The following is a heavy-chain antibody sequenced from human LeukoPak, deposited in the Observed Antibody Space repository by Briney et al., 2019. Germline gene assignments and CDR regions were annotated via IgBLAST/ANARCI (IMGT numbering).Heavy chain of an antibody. J-gene: IGHJ5*02. CDR3: AKNSRLGDFDP. CDR1: GLTFSSYP. V-gene: IGHV3-30*07. CDR2: ISYEGSNK. D-gene: IGHD3-16*01. Sequence: GGPLTLFCGAWGLTFSSYPVLGLRHSPDEAREGVAFISYEGSNKYCAHSVKGRFTISRDNSKNTLFLKMNTLRAENTAVYYCAKNSRLGDFDPWGEGALVTVS.